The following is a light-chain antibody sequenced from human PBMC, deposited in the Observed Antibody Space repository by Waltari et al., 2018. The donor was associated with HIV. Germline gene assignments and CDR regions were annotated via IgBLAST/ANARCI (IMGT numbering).Light chain of an antibody. Sequence: DVQLTQSPSSVSVSVGDRVSISCQATQDIKRNLNWYQQKPGKAPRLLVYDGVRLDEGVTSRISGSGSGTDYSLTIDDLQPEDIGIYYCLRYDNLPYTFGGGTNVEVK. CDR3: LRYDNLPYT. V-gene: IGKV1-33*01. CDR2: DGV. J-gene: IGKJ4*01. CDR1: QDIKRN.